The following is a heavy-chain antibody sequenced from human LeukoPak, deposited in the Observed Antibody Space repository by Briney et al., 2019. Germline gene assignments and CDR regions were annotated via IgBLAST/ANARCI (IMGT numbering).Heavy chain of an antibody. Sequence: GGSLRLPCAASGFTFSSYGMHWVRQAPGKGLEWVSAISGSGGSTYYADSVKGRFTISRDNSKNTLYLQMNSLRAEDTAVYYCAKEMYSSSSNWFDPWGQGTLVTVSS. CDR3: AKEMYSSSSNWFDP. CDR2: ISGSGGST. J-gene: IGHJ5*02. V-gene: IGHV3-23*01. D-gene: IGHD6-13*01. CDR1: GFTFSSYG.